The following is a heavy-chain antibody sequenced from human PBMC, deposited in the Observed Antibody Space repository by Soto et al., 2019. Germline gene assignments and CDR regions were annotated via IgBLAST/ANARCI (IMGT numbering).Heavy chain of an antibody. Sequence: QVQLVQSGAEVKKPGASVKVSCKASGYTFITNGISWVRQAPGQGLEWMGWISAFNGYTNYAKKFQGRITMTTDTSTTTAYMELRSLRSDDTAVYYCARDDHDYSNAGGDYGGQGTLVTVSS. J-gene: IGHJ4*02. CDR1: GYTFITNG. D-gene: IGHD4-4*01. CDR2: ISAFNGYT. V-gene: IGHV1-18*01. CDR3: ARDDHDYSNAGGDY.